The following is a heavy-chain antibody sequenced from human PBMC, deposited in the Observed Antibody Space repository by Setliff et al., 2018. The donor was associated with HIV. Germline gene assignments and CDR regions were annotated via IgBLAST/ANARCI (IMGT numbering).Heavy chain of an antibody. J-gene: IGHJ3*02. CDR1: GGSIRTGNYF. CDR2: VFATGPT. D-gene: IGHD5-18*01. V-gene: IGHV4-61*09. Sequence: SETLSLTCTVSGGSIRTGNYFWSWIRQPVGKGLEWIGHVFATGPTNYNPSLGTRITISVDTSKNQFSLKLSSVTAADTAVYYCARRQQLWLLYAFDIWGQGTMVTVSS. CDR3: ARRQQLWLLYAFDI.